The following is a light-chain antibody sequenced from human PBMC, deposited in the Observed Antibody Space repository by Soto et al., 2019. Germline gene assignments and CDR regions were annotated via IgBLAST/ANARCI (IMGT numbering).Light chain of an antibody. CDR3: QQSYSNPPWT. V-gene: IGKV1-39*01. CDR2: DAS. CDR1: QSFRSY. Sequence: DMQLTQSPSSLSAAWGDKVNITCRGSQSFRSYLKWVQQKPGKAPKLLIYDASSLQTGVPSRFSGSGSGTDFSLTISSLQPEDFATYYCQQSYSNPPWTVGQGTQVDSK. J-gene: IGKJ1*01.